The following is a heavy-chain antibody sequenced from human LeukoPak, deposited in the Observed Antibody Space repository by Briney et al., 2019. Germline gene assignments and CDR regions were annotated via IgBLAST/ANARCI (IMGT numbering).Heavy chain of an antibody. D-gene: IGHD5-24*01. CDR3: AKKRDAFDI. CDR1: GFTFSSHW. Sequence: GGSLRLSCAASGFTFSSHWMHWVRQAPGKGLVWVSRINSDGSSISYADSVKGRFTISRDNSKNTLYLHMNSLRAEDTAMYYCAKKRDAFDIWGQGTVVAVSS. V-gene: IGHV3-74*01. CDR2: INSDGSSI. J-gene: IGHJ3*02.